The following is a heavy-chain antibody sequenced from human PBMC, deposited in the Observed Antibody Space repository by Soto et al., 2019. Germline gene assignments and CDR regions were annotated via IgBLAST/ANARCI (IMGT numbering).Heavy chain of an antibody. Sequence: SETLSLTCTVSGGSISSYYWSLIRQPPGKGLEWIGYIYYSGSTNYNPSLKSRVTISVDTSKNQFSLKLSSVTAADTAVYYCARLNDYYYYMDVWGKGTTVTVSS. CDR3: ARLNDYYYYMDV. CDR2: IYYSGST. CDR1: GGSISSYY. V-gene: IGHV4-59*08. J-gene: IGHJ6*03.